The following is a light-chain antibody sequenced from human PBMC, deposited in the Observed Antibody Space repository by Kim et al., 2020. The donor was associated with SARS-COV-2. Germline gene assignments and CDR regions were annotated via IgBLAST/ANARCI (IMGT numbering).Light chain of an antibody. Sequence: DIRMTQSPSTLSASVGDTVTITCRASQSVGDWLSWYQQKPGKAPKLLMYDATSLERGVPLRFSGGGYGTEFTLTISGLQPDDFATYYCQQYDSPSRTFGQGTKVDIK. CDR1: QSVGDW. CDR3: QQYDSPSRT. J-gene: IGKJ1*01. CDR2: DAT. V-gene: IGKV1-5*01.